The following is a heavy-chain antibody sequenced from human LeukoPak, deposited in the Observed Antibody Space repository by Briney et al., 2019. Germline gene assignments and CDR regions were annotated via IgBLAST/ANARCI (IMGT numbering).Heavy chain of an antibody. CDR3: ARVGDMEAFDI. CDR1: TFTFSSYS. Sequence: GGSLRLSCAASTFTFSSYSMNWVSQAPGKGLEWVTLMWYDGRNKYYTDSVKGRFTISRDKSKNTVYLQMNSLRGEDTAVYYCARVGDMEAFDIWGQGTRVTVSS. CDR2: MWYDGRNK. V-gene: IGHV3-33*08. D-gene: IGHD3-16*01. J-gene: IGHJ3*02.